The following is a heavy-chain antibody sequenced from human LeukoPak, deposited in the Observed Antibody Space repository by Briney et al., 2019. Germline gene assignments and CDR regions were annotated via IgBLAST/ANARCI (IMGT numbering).Heavy chain of an antibody. CDR2: IYYSGST. CDR1: GGSISSYY. J-gene: IGHJ4*02. V-gene: IGHV4-59*01. Sequence: SETLSLTCTVSGGSISSYYWSWIRQPPGKGLEWIGYIYYSGSTNYSPSPKSRVTISVDTSKNQFSLKLSSVTAADTAVYYCARHPGRYSQDGYNFGVRETKQYYFDYWGQGTLVTVSS. CDR3: ARHPGRYSQDGYNFGVRETKQYYFDY. D-gene: IGHD5-24*01.